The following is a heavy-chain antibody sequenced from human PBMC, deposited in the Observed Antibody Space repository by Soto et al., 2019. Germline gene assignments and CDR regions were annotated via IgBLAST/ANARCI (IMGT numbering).Heavy chain of an antibody. D-gene: IGHD6-19*01. CDR2: ISSSGGST. CDR3: AKHPSSGWYLDPFDY. J-gene: IGHJ4*02. Sequence: GSLRLSCAASGFTFSSYAMSWVRQAPGKGLEWVSAISSSGGSTDYADSVKGRFTISRDNSKNTLYLQMNSLRAEDTAVYYCAKHPSSGWYLDPFDYWGQGTLVTV. CDR1: GFTFSSYA. V-gene: IGHV3-23*01.